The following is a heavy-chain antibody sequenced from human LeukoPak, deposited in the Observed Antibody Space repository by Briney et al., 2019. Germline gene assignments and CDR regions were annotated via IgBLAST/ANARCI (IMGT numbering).Heavy chain of an antibody. D-gene: IGHD1-26*01. J-gene: IGHJ4*02. CDR2: ISSSSSYI. V-gene: IGHV3-21*01. Sequence: PGGSLRLSCAASGFTFSSYSMNWVRQAPGKGLEWVSSISSSSSYIYYADSVKGRFTISRDNAKNSLYLQMNSLRAEDAAVYYCARHSGSYLEDLDYWGQGTLVTVSS. CDR3: ARHSGSYLEDLDY. CDR1: GFTFSSYS.